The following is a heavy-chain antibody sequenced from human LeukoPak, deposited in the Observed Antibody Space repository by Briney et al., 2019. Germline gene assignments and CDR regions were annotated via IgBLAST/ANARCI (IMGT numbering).Heavy chain of an antibody. Sequence: PGGSLRLSCAASGLTVSSNYMSWVRQAPGKGLEWVSVIFYDGTTYYADSVKGRFTISRDNSKNTISLQMNSLRAEDTAVYYCAKTRPLDSSSWSHGDYWGQGTLVTVSS. CDR3: AKTRPLDSSSWSHGDY. D-gene: IGHD6-13*01. CDR1: GLTVSSNY. CDR2: IFYDGTT. J-gene: IGHJ4*02. V-gene: IGHV3-53*01.